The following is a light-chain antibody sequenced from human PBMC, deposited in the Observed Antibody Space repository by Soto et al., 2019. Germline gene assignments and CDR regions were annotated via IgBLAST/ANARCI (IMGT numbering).Light chain of an antibody. CDR2: HVS. V-gene: IGLV2-14*03. J-gene: IGLJ1*01. Sequence: QSALTQPASVSGSPGQSITISCTGTSSDVGGYNYVSWYQQHPGDAPKLMIYHVSNRPSGVSNRFSGSKSGNTASLTISGLQAEDEADYYCSSYTSTTAYIFGTGTKVPVL. CDR3: SSYTSTTAYI. CDR1: SSDVGGYNY.